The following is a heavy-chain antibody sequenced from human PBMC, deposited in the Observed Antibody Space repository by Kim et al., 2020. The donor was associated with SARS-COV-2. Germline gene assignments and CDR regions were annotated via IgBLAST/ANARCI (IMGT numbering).Heavy chain of an antibody. CDR2: IYYSGST. V-gene: IGHV4-39*01. D-gene: IGHD3-3*01. CDR3: ARHSLRFLEWANWFDT. Sequence: SETLSLTCTVSGGSISSSSYYWGWIRQPPGKGLEWIGCIYYSGSTYYNPSLKSRVTISVDTSKNQFSLKLSSVTAADTAVYYCARHSLRFLEWANWFDTWGQGTLVTVSS. J-gene: IGHJ5*02. CDR1: GGSISSSSYY.